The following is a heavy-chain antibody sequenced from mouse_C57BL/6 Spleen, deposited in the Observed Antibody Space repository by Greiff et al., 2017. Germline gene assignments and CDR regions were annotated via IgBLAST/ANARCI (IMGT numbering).Heavy chain of an antibody. CDR2: IDPSDSYT. CDR1: GYTFTSYW. J-gene: IGHJ4*01. D-gene: IGHD1-1*01. Sequence: QVQLQQPGAELVMPGASVKLSCKASGYTFTSYWMHWVKQRPGPGLEWIGEIDPSDSYTNYNQKFKGKSTLTVDKSSSTAYMQLSSLTSEDAAVYYCARVVLRYARDYWGQGTSVTVSS. V-gene: IGHV1-69*01. CDR3: ARVVLRYARDY.